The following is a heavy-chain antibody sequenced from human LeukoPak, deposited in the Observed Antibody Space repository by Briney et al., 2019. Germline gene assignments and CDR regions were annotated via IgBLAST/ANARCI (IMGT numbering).Heavy chain of an antibody. D-gene: IGHD3-22*01. Sequence: SETLSLTCTVSGGSISSSSYYWGWIRQPPGKGLEWIGSIYYSGSTYYNPSLKSRVTISVDTSKNQFSLKLSSVTAADTAVYYCARRAVVVTLGRGLFDPWGQGTLVTVSS. CDR3: ARRAVVVTLGRGLFDP. J-gene: IGHJ5*02. V-gene: IGHV4-39*01. CDR2: IYYSGST. CDR1: GGSISSSSYY.